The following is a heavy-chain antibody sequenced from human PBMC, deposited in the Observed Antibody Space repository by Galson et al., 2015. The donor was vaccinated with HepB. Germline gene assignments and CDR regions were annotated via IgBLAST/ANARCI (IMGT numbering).Heavy chain of an antibody. CDR2: ITFGGGTT. CDR1: GFIFKHYA. V-gene: IGHV3-23*01. Sequence: SLRLSCAASGFIFKHYAVGWVRQAPGKWLEWVSVITFGGGTTYYADFVKGRFSISRDNSKKTLFLQMSSLRAEDTAVYYCAKLPYSGSYYEDAQYYFDNWGQGTLVTVSS. CDR3: AKLPYSGSYYEDAQYYFDN. D-gene: IGHD1-26*01. J-gene: IGHJ4*02.